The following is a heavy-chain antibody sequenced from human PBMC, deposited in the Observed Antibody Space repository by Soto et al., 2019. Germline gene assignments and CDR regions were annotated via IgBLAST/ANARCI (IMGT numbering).Heavy chain of an antibody. CDR3: ASSITMIVDDAFDI. Sequence: SETLSLTCSVSAGSISSYYWSWIRQPPGKGLEWIGYIYYSGSTNYNPSLKSRATISVDTSKNQFSLKLSSVTAADTAVYYCASSITMIVDDAFDIWGQGTMVTVSS. CDR1: AGSISSYY. V-gene: IGHV4-59*08. CDR2: IYYSGST. J-gene: IGHJ3*02. D-gene: IGHD3-22*01.